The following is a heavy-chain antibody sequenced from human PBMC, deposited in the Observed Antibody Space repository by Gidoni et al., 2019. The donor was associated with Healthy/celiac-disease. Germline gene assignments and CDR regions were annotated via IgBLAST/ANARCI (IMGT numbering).Heavy chain of an antibody. CDR3: ARGSSYYDFWSGYRPDAFDI. CDR1: GGSISSYY. Sequence: QVQLPESGPGLVKPSETLSLTCTVSGGSISSYYWSWSRQPPGKGLEWIGYIYYSGSTNYNPSLKSRVTISVDTSKNQFSLKLSSVTAADTAVYYCARGSSYYDFWSGYRPDAFDIWGQGTMVTVSS. V-gene: IGHV4-59*01. D-gene: IGHD3-3*01. J-gene: IGHJ3*02. CDR2: IYYSGST.